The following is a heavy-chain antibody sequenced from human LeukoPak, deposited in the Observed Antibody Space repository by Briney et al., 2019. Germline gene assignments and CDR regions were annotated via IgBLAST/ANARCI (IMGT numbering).Heavy chain of an antibody. CDR2: IYSGGST. J-gene: IGHJ4*02. V-gene: IGHV3-66*01. Sequence: PGGSLRLSCAASGFTVNSNDMSWVRQAPGKGLEWVAVIYSGGSTYYADSVKGRFTISRDNSKNTLFLQMNSLRAEDTAVYYCVRDPYIVVVPAARVYYFDYWGQGTLVTVSS. D-gene: IGHD2-2*01. CDR3: VRDPYIVVVPAARVYYFDY. CDR1: GFTVNSND.